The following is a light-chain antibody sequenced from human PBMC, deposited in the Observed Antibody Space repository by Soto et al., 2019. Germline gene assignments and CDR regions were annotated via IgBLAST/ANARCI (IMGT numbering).Light chain of an antibody. J-gene: IGLJ2*01. V-gene: IGLV5-39*01. CDR1: SGINVGTYR. CDR2: YKSDSDK. Sequence: QAVVTQPTSLSASPGASARFTCTLRSGINVGTYRIYWYQQKPGSLPRYPLRYKSDSDKQQGSGVPSRFSGSKDASTNAGLLLISGLQSEDEADYYCAIWYSSTVVFGGGTQLTVL. CDR3: AIWYSSTVV.